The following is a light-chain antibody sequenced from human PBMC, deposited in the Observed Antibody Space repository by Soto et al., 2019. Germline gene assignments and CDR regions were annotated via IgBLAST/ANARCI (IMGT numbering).Light chain of an antibody. CDR3: AAWDDSLNGRV. J-gene: IGLJ1*01. V-gene: IGLV1-47*01. CDR2: RSD. Sequence: QSVLTQPPSASGTPGQRVTISCSGSSSNIGSNYVSWYQHLPGAAPKLLIYRSDQRPSGVPDRFSGSKSGTSASLAISGLRSEDEADYFCAAWDDSLNGRVFGTGTKLTVL. CDR1: SSNIGSNY.